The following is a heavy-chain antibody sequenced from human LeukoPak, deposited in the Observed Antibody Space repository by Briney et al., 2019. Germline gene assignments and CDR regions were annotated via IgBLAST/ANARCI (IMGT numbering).Heavy chain of an antibody. CDR1: GFTFSNYW. CDR3: AKGPSGSFHY. Sequence: PGGSLRLSCVVSGFTFSNYWMSWVRQAPGKGLEWVINIRPDGGEKYFVDSVKGRFTISRDNAKNSLYLQMNSLRAEDTAVYYCAKGPSGSFHYWGQGTLVTVSS. CDR2: IRPDGGEK. D-gene: IGHD1-26*01. V-gene: IGHV3-7*01. J-gene: IGHJ4*02.